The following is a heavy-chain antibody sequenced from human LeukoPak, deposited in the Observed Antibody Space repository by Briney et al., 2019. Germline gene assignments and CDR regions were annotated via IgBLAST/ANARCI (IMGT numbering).Heavy chain of an antibody. D-gene: IGHD4-17*01. CDR2: IYHSGST. Sequence: SQTLSLTCAVSGGSISSGGYSWSWIRQPPGKGLEWIGYIYHSGSTYYNPSLKSRVTISVDRSKNQFSLKPSSVTAADTAVYYCARARVTTSSRYFDLWGRGTLVTVSS. CDR1: GGSISSGGYS. J-gene: IGHJ2*01. V-gene: IGHV4-30-2*01. CDR3: ARARVTTSSRYFDL.